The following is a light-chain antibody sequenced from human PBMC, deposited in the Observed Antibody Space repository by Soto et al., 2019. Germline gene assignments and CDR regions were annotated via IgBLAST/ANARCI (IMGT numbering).Light chain of an antibody. J-gene: IGLJ1*01. Sequence: QSVLTQPPSASGSPGQSVTISCTGTSSDVGGYNYVSWYQQHPGKAPKLMIYEVSKRPSGVPDRFSGSKSGNTASLTVSGLQAEDEADYYCSSYAGSNNVFGTGTKVTLL. CDR3: SSYAGSNNV. V-gene: IGLV2-8*01. CDR1: SSDVGGYNY. CDR2: EVS.